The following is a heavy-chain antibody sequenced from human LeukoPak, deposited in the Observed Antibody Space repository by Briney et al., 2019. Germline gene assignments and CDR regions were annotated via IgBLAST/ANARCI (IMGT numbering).Heavy chain of an antibody. CDR1: GFTVSSNY. CDR2: IYYSGST. V-gene: IGHV4-59*08. CDR3: ARRTLALAGNFDY. D-gene: IGHD6-19*01. J-gene: IGHJ4*02. Sequence: GSLRLSCAASGFTVSSNYMSWIRQPPGKGLEWIGHIYYSGSTNYNPSLKNRVTISIDTSNYQFSLKLTSVTAADTAVYFCARRTLALAGNFDYWGQGALVTVSS.